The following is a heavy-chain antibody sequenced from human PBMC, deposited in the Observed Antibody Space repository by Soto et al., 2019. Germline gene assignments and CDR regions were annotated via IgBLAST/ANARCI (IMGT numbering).Heavy chain of an antibody. CDR1: GGSISSGGYY. Sequence: SETLSLTCTVSGGSISSGGYYWSWIRQHPGKGLEWIGYIYYSGSTYYNPSLKSRVTISVDTSKNQFSLKLSSVTAADTAVYYCATMTTVLFDYWGQGTLVTVSS. V-gene: IGHV4-31*03. J-gene: IGHJ4*02. D-gene: IGHD4-17*01. CDR3: ATMTTVLFDY. CDR2: IYYSGST.